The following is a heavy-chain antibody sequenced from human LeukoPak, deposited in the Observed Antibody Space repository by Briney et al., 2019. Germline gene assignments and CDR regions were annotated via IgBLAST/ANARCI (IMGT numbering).Heavy chain of an antibody. CDR3: ARDPNYHDTSGSIGCNY. J-gene: IGHJ4*02. V-gene: IGHV1-2*06. CDR1: GYTFTCYY. CDR2: VNPNSGGT. Sequence: ASVKVSCKASGYTFTCYYMHWVRQAPGQGLEWMGRVNPNSGGTNYAQKFQGRVTMTGDTSINTAYMELRRLTFDDTAVYYCARDPNYHDTSGSIGCNYWGQGTLVTVSS. D-gene: IGHD3-22*01.